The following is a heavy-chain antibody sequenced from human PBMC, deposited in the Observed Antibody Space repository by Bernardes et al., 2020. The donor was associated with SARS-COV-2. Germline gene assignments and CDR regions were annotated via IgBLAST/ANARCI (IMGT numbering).Heavy chain of an antibody. CDR2: INAGNGNT. Sequence: ASVPVSCKASGYTFTSYAMHWVRQAPGQRLEWMGWINAGNGNTKYSQKFQGRVTITRDTSASTAYMELSSLRSEDTAVYYCARVFSAAAYCGGDCPYYYDSSGYGFDYWGQGTLVTVSS. J-gene: IGHJ4*02. CDR3: ARVFSAAAYCGGDCPYYYDSSGYGFDY. D-gene: IGHD3-22*01. CDR1: GYTFTSYA. V-gene: IGHV1-3*01.